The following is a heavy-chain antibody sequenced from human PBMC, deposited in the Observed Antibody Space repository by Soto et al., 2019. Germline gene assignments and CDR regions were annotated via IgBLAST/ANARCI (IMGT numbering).Heavy chain of an antibody. D-gene: IGHD6-13*01. V-gene: IGHV1-2*04. CDR2: ISPNSGGT. CDR1: GYTFTTYY. J-gene: IGHJ6*02. CDR3: ARDLDDSRNYYGMDV. Sequence: ALVKVSCKASGYTFTTYYMHWVRQAPGQVLEWMGIISPNSGGTNYAQKFQGWVTMTRDTSISTAYMELSRLRSDDTAVYYCARDLDDSRNYYGMDVWGQGTAVTVSS.